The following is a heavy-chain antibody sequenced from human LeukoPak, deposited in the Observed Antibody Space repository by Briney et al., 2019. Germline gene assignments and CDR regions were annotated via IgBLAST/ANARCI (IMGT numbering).Heavy chain of an antibody. J-gene: IGHJ4*02. CDR1: GFTFSGYS. CDR2: ISRSSSYI. CDR3: ARVSRGKWELLGAHDY. V-gene: IGHV3-21*01. Sequence: GGSLRLSCAASGFTFSGYSMNWVRQAPGKGLEWVSSISRSSSYIYNADSVKGRFTISRDNARNSLYLRMNSLRVEDTAVYYCARVSRGKWELLGAHDYWGQGTLVAVSS. D-gene: IGHD1-26*01.